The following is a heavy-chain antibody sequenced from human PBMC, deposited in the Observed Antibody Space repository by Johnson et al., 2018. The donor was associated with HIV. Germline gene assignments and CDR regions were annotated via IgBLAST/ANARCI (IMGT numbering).Heavy chain of an antibody. D-gene: IGHD5-24*01. V-gene: IGHV3-13*01. CDR2: IGTAGDT. CDR3: ARDFRWLHALDI. J-gene: IGHJ3*02. Sequence: VLLVESGGGVVQPGRSLRLSCAASGFTFSSYDMHWVRQATGKGLEWVSAIGTAGDTYYPGSVKGRFTISRDNSNNTVNRQMNRLRVDDTAVYYCARDFRWLHALDIWGQGTMVTVSA. CDR1: GFTFSSYD.